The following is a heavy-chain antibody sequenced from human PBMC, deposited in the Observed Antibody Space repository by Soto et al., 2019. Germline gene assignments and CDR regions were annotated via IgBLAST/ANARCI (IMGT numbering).Heavy chain of an antibody. D-gene: IGHD2-15*01. Sequence: ASVKVSCKASGYTFTSYGISWVRQAPGQGLEWMGWISAYNGNTNYAQKLQGRVTMTTYTSTSTAYMELRSLRSDDTAVYYCARRRVVVVALGSYYMDVWGKGTTVTVSS. V-gene: IGHV1-18*01. J-gene: IGHJ6*03. CDR1: GYTFTSYG. CDR2: ISAYNGNT. CDR3: ARRRVVVVALGSYYMDV.